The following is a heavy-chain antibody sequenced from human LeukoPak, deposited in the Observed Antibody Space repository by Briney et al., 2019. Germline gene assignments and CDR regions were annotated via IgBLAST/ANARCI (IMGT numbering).Heavy chain of an antibody. Sequence: GGSLRLSCTASGFTFSNYAMSWVRQAPGKGLEWVSTVNADGGNTYYADSVKGRFTISRDNSKSTLILQMNSLRVEDTALYYCTKRVKYGGTWDHFADWGQGTLVTVSS. CDR3: TKRVKYGGTWDHFAD. CDR2: VNADGGNT. D-gene: IGHD1-26*01. CDR1: GFTFSNYA. V-gene: IGHV3-23*01. J-gene: IGHJ4*02.